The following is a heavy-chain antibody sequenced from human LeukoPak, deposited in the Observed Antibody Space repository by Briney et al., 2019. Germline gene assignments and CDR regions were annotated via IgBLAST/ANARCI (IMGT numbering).Heavy chain of an antibody. CDR2: INPNSGGT. J-gene: IGHJ5*02. CDR3: ARRGGGTGTTIVTWFDP. V-gene: IGHV1-2*02. CDR1: GYTFTGYY. Sequence: ASVKVSCKASGYTFTGYYMHWVRQAPGQGLEWMGWINPNSGGTNYAQKFQGRVTMTRDTSISTAYMELSRLRSADTAVYYCARRGGGTGTTIVTWFDPWGQGTLVTVSS. D-gene: IGHD1-7*01.